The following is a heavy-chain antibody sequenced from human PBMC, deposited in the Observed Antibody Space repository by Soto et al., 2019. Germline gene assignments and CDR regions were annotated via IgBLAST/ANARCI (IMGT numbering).Heavy chain of an antibody. CDR2: IYYSGST. V-gene: IGHV4-30-4*01. D-gene: IGHD3-3*01. J-gene: IGHJ5*02. CDR1: GGSISSGDYY. CDR3: ARGSLEWLFYRFDP. Sequence: SETLSLTCTVSGGSISSGDYYWSWIRQPPGKGLEWIGYIYYSGSTYYNPSLKSRVTISVDTSKNQFSLKLSSVTAADTAVYYCARGSLEWLFYRFDPWGQGNLVTVSS.